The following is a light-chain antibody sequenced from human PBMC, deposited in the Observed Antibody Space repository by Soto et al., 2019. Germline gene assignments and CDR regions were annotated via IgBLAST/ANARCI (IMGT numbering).Light chain of an antibody. Sequence: EIVMTQSPATLAVSPGERAALSCRASQSVSSNFAWYQQKPGQAPRLLIYGASFSATGTRARFSGSGSGTEFTLTISSLQSEDFEVYYCQQYNNWPYTFGLGTKLEMK. J-gene: IGKJ2*01. V-gene: IGKV3-15*01. CDR3: QQYNNWPYT. CDR1: QSVSSN. CDR2: GAS.